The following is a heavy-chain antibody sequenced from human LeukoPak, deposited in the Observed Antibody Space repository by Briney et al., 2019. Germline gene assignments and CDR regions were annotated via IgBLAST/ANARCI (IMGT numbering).Heavy chain of an antibody. CDR2: INPNSGGT. Sequence: GASVTVSCKASGYTFTGYYMHWVRQAPGQGLEWMGWINPNSGGTNYAQKFQGWVTMTRDTSISTAYMELSRLRSDDTAVYYCARDSPITDCSGGSCYSYGFDPWGQGTLVTVSS. V-gene: IGHV1-2*04. CDR1: GYTFTGYY. CDR3: ARDSPITDCSGGSCYSYGFDP. D-gene: IGHD2-15*01. J-gene: IGHJ5*02.